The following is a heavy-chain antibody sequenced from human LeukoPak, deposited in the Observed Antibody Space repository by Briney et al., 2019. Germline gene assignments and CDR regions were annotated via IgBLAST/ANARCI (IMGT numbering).Heavy chain of an antibody. Sequence: SETLSLTCTVSGYSISSGYYWGWIRQPPGKGLEWIGSIYHSGSTYYNPSLKSRVTISVDTSKNQFSLKLSSVTAADTAVYYCAREGSVDAFDIWGQGTMVTVSS. CDR2: IYHSGST. CDR3: AREGSVDAFDI. J-gene: IGHJ3*02. V-gene: IGHV4-38-2*02. D-gene: IGHD6-25*01. CDR1: GYSISSGYY.